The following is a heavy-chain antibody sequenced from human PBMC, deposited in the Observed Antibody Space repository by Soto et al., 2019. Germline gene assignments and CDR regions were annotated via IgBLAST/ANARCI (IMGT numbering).Heavy chain of an antibody. J-gene: IGHJ4*02. V-gene: IGHV1-46*01. D-gene: IGHD2-8*01. CDR3: ARPPYPGCINAVCYPLDY. Sequence: ASVEVSCKASGYTFTSYDMHWVRQAPGQGLEWMGIINPSGGSTNYAQKLQGRVAMTRDTSTSTVYMELNSLRSEDTAVYYCARPPYPGCINAVCYPLDYWGQGTLVTVSS. CDR2: INPSGGST. CDR1: GYTFTSYD.